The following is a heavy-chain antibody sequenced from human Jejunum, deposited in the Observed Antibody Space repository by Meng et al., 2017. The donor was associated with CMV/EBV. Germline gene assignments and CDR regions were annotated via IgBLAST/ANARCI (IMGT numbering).Heavy chain of an antibody. Sequence: RRGYAGDEVKKPGASVKVSCKAYGYTFTSYDINWVRQGTGQGLEWMGWMNPNRGTTGYAPKFQGRVTMTRNISKSTAYMDLSSLRSEDTAVYYCATGVADFEYWGQGTLVTVSS. V-gene: IGHV1-8*01. J-gene: IGHJ4*02. D-gene: IGHD6-19*01. CDR3: ATGVADFEY. CDR1: GYTFTSYD. CDR2: MNPNRGTT.